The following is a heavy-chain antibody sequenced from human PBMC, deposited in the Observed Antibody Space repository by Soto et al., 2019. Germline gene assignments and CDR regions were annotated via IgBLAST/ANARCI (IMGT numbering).Heavy chain of an antibody. CDR2: LSDSGGSI. V-gene: IGHV3-23*01. CDR1: GFTFSRHA. CDR3: AKVSSSWYAGFFDL. D-gene: IGHD6-13*01. Sequence: GGSLRLSCTASGFTFSRHAMTWVRQAPGKGLEWVSGLSDSGGSIYYADSVKGRLTISRDNSMNTLYLQMNTLRAEDTAIYYCAKVSSSWYAGFFDLWGQGTLVTVSS. J-gene: IGHJ4*02.